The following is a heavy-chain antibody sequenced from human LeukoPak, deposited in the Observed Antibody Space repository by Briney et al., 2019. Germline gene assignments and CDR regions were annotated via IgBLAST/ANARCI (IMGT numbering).Heavy chain of an antibody. D-gene: IGHD2-2*03. V-gene: IGHV3-15*07. Sequence: PGGSLRLSCAASGFTFNNAWVNWVRQAPGKGLEWVGRIKSKTDGGTTDYAAPVKGRFTISRDDSKNTLYLQMNSLKTEDTAVYYCTTEVDGYYFDYWGQGTLVTVSS. CDR2: IKSKTDGGTT. CDR1: GFTFNNAW. CDR3: TTEVDGYYFDY. J-gene: IGHJ4*02.